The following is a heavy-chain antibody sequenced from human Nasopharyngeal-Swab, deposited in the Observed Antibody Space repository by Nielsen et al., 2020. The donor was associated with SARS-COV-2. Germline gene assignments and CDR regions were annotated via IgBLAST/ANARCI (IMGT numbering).Heavy chain of an antibody. CDR3: ARDVSGWTPDTYHYYLHMDV. V-gene: IGHV4-4*02. Sequence: SQTLSLTCHVHGGSIRSTHWWSLVRQLPGKGLEWIEELYHTGSTNYNPSLHSRLTISVNNSKNQFSLRLTSVTAADTAVYYCARDVSGWTPDTYHYYLHMDVWGKGTTVTVSS. CDR1: GGSIRSTHW. J-gene: IGHJ6*03. CDR2: LYHTGST. D-gene: IGHD6-19*01.